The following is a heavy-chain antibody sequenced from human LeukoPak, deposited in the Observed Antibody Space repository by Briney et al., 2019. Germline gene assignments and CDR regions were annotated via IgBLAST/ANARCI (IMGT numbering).Heavy chain of an antibody. CDR2: ISGSGGST. CDR1: EFSVGSNY. V-gene: IGHV3-23*01. J-gene: IGHJ6*03. Sequence: GGSLRLSCAASEFSVGSNYMTWVRQAPGKGLEWVSAISGSGGSTYYADSVKGRFTISRDNSRNTLYLQMDSLRAEDTAVYYCAKGEGTYYYYYMDVWGKGTTVTVSS. CDR3: AKGEGTYYYYYMDV.